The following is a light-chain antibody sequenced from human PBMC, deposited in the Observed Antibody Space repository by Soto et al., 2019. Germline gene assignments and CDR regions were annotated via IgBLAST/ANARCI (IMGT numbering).Light chain of an antibody. CDR1: QSIITY. CDR3: QQGYITPLT. J-gene: IGKJ4*01. V-gene: IGKV1-39*01. Sequence: DIQMTQSPSSLSASLGDRVTITCRASQSIITYLNWYQQKPGQAPKLLIYGASSLQSGVPSRFSGSGSGTDFTLTISSLQPEDFATYYCQQGYITPLTFGGGTKVQIK. CDR2: GAS.